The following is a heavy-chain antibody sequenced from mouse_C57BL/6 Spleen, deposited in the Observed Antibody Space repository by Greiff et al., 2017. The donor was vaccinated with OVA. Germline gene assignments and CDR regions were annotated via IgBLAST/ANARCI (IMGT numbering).Heavy chain of an antibody. D-gene: IGHD4-1*01. Sequence: QVQLQQPGAELVRPGTSVKLSCKASGYTFTSYWMHWVKQRPGQGLEWIGVIDPSDSYTNYNQKFKGKATLTVDTSSSTAYMQLSILTSEDAAVYYCARRNWDWYFDVWGTGTTVTVSS. CDR2: IDPSDSYT. CDR3: ARRNWDWYFDV. V-gene: IGHV1-59*01. CDR1: GYTFTSYW. J-gene: IGHJ1*03.